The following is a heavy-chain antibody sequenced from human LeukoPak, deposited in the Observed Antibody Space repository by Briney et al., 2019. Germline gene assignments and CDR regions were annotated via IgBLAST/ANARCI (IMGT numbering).Heavy chain of an antibody. CDR2: ISGSGGST. Sequence: GGSLRLSCAASGFTFSSYAMSWVRQAPGKGLEWVSAISGSGGSTYYADSVKGRFIISRDNSKNTLYLQMNSLRAEDTAVYYCAKRDSSGYYYSFDYWGQGTLVTVSS. J-gene: IGHJ4*02. V-gene: IGHV3-23*01. CDR1: GFTFSSYA. D-gene: IGHD3-22*01. CDR3: AKRDSSGYYYSFDY.